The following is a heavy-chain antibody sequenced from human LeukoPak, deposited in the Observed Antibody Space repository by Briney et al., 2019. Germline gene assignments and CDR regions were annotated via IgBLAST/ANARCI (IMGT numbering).Heavy chain of an antibody. Sequence: GASVKVSCKASGYTFTSYYMHWVRQAPGQGLEWMGIINPSGGGTSYAQKLQGRVTMTSDTSTSTAYMELRSLRSDDTAVYYCARAPITVAGSGLWYWGQGTLVTVSS. CDR3: ARAPITVAGSGLWY. D-gene: IGHD6-19*01. J-gene: IGHJ4*02. V-gene: IGHV1-46*01. CDR2: INPSGGGT. CDR1: GYTFTSYY.